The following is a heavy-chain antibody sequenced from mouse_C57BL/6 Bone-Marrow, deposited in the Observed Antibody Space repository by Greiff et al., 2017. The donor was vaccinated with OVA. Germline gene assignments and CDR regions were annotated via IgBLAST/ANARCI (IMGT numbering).Heavy chain of an antibody. CDR2: INPNNGGT. D-gene: IGHD2-4*01. CDR1: GYTFTDYY. CDR3: AREDDYDGAWFAY. J-gene: IGHJ3*01. Sequence: EVQLQQSGPELVKPGASVKISCKASGYTFTDYYMNWVKQSHGKSLEWIGDINPNNGGTSYNQKFKGKATLTVDKSSSTAYMEIRSLTSEDSAVYDSAREDDYDGAWFAYWGQGTLVTVSA. V-gene: IGHV1-26*01.